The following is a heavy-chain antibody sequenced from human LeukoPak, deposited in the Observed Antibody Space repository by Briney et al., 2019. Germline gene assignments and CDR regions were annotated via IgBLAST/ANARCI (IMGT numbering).Heavy chain of an antibody. CDR3: ARGLWFRELGY. Sequence: SETLSLTCAVYGGSFSGYYWSWIRQPPGKRLEWIGEINHSGSTNYNPSLKSRVTISVDTSKNQFSLKLSSVTAADTAVYYCARGLWFRELGYWGQGTLVTVSS. D-gene: IGHD3-10*01. CDR1: GGSFSGYY. CDR2: INHSGST. J-gene: IGHJ4*02. V-gene: IGHV4-34*01.